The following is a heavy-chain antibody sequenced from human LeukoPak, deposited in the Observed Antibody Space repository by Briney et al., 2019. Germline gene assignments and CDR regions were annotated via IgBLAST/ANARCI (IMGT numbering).Heavy chain of an antibody. V-gene: IGHV1-69*05. CDR1: GGTFSSYA. J-gene: IGHJ4*02. D-gene: IGHD6-6*01. CDR2: IIPIFGTA. CDR3: WQQLVGVGFDY. Sequence: SVKVSCEASGGTFSSYAISWVRQAPGQGLEWMGGIIPIFGTANYAQKFHGRVTITTDESTSTAYMELSSLRSEDTAVYYCWQQLVGVGFDYWGQGTLVTVSS.